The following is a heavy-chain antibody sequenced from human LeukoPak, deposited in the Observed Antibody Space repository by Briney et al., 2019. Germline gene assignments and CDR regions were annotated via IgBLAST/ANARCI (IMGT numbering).Heavy chain of an antibody. CDR1: GFTFSSYS. CDR3: AKELAEYSSSSFDY. D-gene: IGHD6-6*01. CDR2: ISSSSSYI. Sequence: GGSLRLSCAASGFTFSSYSMNWVRQAPGKRLEWVSSISSSSSYIKYADSVKGRFTISRDNAKNSLYLQMNSLRAEDTAVYYCAKELAEYSSSSFDYWGQGTLVTVSS. V-gene: IGHV3-21*01. J-gene: IGHJ4*02.